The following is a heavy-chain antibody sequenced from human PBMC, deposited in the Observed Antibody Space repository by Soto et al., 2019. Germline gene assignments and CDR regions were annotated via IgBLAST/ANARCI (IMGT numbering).Heavy chain of an antibody. V-gene: IGHV1-18*01. D-gene: IGHD2-15*01. CDR1: GYTFTSYG. CDR3: AREGYCSGGSCYSNWFDP. CDR2: ISAYNGNT. J-gene: IGHJ5*02. Sequence: ASVKVSWKASGYTFTSYGISWVRQAPGQGLEWMGWISAYNGNTNYAQKLQGRVTMTTDTSTSTAYMELRSLRSDDTAVYYCAREGYCSGGSCYSNWFDPWGQGTLVTVSS.